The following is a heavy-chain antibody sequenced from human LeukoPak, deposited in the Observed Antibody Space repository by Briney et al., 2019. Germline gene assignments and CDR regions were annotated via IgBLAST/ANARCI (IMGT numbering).Heavy chain of an antibody. V-gene: IGHV3-21*01. CDR3: ARDLGYEYSSSSPPGY. J-gene: IGHJ4*02. D-gene: IGHD6-6*01. CDR2: ISSSSSYI. CDR1: GFTFSSYS. Sequence: GGSLRLSCAASGFTFSSYSMNWVRQAPGKGLEWVSSISSSSSYIYYADSVKGRFTISRDNAKNSLYLQMNNLRAEDTAVYYCARDLGYEYSSSSPPGYWGQGTLVTVSS.